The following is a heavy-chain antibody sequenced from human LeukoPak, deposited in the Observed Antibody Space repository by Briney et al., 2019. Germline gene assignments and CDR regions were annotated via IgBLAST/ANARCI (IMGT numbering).Heavy chain of an antibody. CDR3: ARVELPYSSSWYGAFDI. D-gene: IGHD6-13*01. V-gene: IGHV1-18*01. Sequence: ASVKVSCKASGYTFTSYSISWVRQVPGQGLEWMGWISAYNGNTNYAQKLQGRVTMTTDTSTSTAYMELRSLRSDDTAVYYCARVELPYSSSWYGAFDIWGQGTMVTVSS. J-gene: IGHJ3*02. CDR2: ISAYNGNT. CDR1: GYTFTSYS.